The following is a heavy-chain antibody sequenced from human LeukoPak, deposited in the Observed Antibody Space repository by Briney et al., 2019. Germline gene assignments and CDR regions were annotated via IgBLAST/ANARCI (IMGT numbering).Heavy chain of an antibody. CDR3: ARARDTAMAHYLDY. Sequence: SETLSLTCTVSGGSISKYYWSWIRQPPGKGLEWIGYIYYSGSTNYNPSLKSRVTISVDTSKHQFSLKLSSVTAADTAVYYCARARDTAMAHYLDYWGQGTPATVSS. V-gene: IGHV4-59*01. CDR1: GGSISKYY. CDR2: IYYSGST. J-gene: IGHJ4*02. D-gene: IGHD5-18*01.